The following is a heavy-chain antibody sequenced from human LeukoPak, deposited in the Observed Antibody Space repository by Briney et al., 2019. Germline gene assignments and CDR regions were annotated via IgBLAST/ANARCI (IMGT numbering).Heavy chain of an antibody. D-gene: IGHD2-2*01. CDR1: GFTFSSYA. CDR2: ISGSGGST. Sequence: GGSLRLSCAASGFTFSSYAMSWVHQAPGKGLEWVSAISGSGGSTYYADSVKGRFTVSRDNSKNTLYLQMNSLRAEDTAVYYCAKDSEYQLLLIDYWGQGTLVTVSS. V-gene: IGHV3-23*01. J-gene: IGHJ4*02. CDR3: AKDSEYQLLLIDY.